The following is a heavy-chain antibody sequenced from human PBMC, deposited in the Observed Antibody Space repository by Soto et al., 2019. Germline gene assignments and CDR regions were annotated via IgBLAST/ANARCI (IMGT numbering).Heavy chain of an antibody. CDR1: GFTFSTHA. D-gene: IGHD6-25*01. CDR3: ARDSGPAGGWACDN. J-gene: IGHJ3*02. V-gene: IGHV3-23*01. Sequence: EVQLLESGGGLVQPGGSLRLSCAASGFTFSTHAMIWVRQAPGKGLNWVSTVDVGGGSTYYTDSVKGRFTVSRDNSKNTVYLQLNTLRAEDTAIYFCARDSGPAGGWACDNWGQGPMVTVSS. CDR2: VDVGGGST.